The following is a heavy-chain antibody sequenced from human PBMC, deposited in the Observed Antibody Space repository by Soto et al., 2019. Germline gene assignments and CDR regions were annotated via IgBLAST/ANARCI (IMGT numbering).Heavy chain of an antibody. CDR2: IYYSGTT. V-gene: IGHV4-28*03. D-gene: IGHD3-9*01. Sequence: PSETLSLTCAVSGYSISSSNWWGWIRQPPGKGLEWIGYIYYSGTTYYNPSLKSRVTMSVDTSKNQFSLKLTSVTAVDTAVYYFVRGYDILNGPTDDWGQGTLVTVSS. J-gene: IGHJ4*02. CDR3: VRGYDILNGPTDD. CDR1: GYSISSSNW.